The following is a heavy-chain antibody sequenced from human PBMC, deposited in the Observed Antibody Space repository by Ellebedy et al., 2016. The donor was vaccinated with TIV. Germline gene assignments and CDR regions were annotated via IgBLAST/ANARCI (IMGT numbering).Heavy chain of an antibody. CDR1: GGSISSSSYY. CDR2: IYYSGST. J-gene: IGHJ3*02. Sequence: SETLSLTCTVSGGSISSSSYYWGWIRQPPGKGLEWIGSIYYSGSTYYNPSLKSRVTISVDKSKNQFSLKLSSVTAADTAVYYCARAVAGAFDIWGQGTMVTVSS. CDR3: ARAVAGAFDI. V-gene: IGHV4-39*07. D-gene: IGHD6-19*01.